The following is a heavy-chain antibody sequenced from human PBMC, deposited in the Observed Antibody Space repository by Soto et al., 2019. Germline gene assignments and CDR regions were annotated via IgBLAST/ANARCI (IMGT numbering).Heavy chain of an antibody. CDR3: AKSTVGTVRSSAWCNWFDP. CDR1: GFTFSSSA. Sequence: EVRLLESGGGLAQPGGSLRLSCAASGFTFSSSAMNWVRQAPGKGLEWVSSIRVGGGDTFYADSVRRRFTVSRDISRNTLYLQMNTLRAEDTAIYYCAKSTVGTVRSSAWCNWFDPWGQGTLVTVSS. CDR2: IRVGGGDT. J-gene: IGHJ5*02. D-gene: IGHD6-19*01. V-gene: IGHV3-23*01.